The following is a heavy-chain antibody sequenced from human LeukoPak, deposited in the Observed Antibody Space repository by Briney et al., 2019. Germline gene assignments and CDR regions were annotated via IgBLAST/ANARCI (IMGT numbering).Heavy chain of an antibody. CDR2: MNPNSGNT. Sequence: ASVKVSCEASGYTFTSYDINWVRQAPGQGLEWMGWMNPNSGNTAYAQKFQGRVTITRNTSISTAYMELSSLRSEDTAVYYCARGPWDFQAAAPLAYWGQGTLVTAYS. J-gene: IGHJ4*02. CDR3: ARGPWDFQAAAPLAY. CDR1: GYTFTSYD. V-gene: IGHV1-8*03. D-gene: IGHD6-13*01.